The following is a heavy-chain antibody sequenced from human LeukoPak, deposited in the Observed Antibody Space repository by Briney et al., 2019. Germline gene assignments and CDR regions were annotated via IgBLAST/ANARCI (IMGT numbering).Heavy chain of an antibody. CDR3: ARVHGHYGSGSYYLGY. Sequence: PGGSLRLSCAASGFTFSSYSMNWVRQAPGKGLEWVSSISSSSSYIYYADSVKGRFTISRDNAKNSLYLQMNSLRAEDTAVYYCARVHGHYGSGSYYLGYWGQGTLVTVSS. D-gene: IGHD3-10*01. CDR2: ISSSSSYI. CDR1: GFTFSSYS. V-gene: IGHV3-21*04. J-gene: IGHJ4*02.